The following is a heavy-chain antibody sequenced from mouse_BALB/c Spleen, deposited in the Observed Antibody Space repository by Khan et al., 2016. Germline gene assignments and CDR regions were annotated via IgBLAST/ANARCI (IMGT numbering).Heavy chain of an antibody. V-gene: IGHV9-2-1*01. CDR1: GYTFTDYS. CDR3: ARDGNYLYYYTVDY. D-gene: IGHD2-1*01. Sequence: QIQLVQSGPELKKPGETVKISCKASGYTFTDYSMHWVKQAPGKGLKWMGWINTETGEPTYADDFKGRFAFSLETSASTANLQINNLKNEDTATYCCARDGNYLYYYTVDYWGQGTSVTVAS. CDR2: INTETGEP. J-gene: IGHJ4*01.